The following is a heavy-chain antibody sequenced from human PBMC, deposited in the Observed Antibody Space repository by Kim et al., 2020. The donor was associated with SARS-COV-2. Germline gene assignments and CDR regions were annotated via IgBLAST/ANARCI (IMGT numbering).Heavy chain of an antibody. Sequence: VSSRFTITRDNSKNTAYLEMSSLKPEDTALYFCTRMPATTLDFWDAFDIWGQGTMVTVSS. V-gene: IGHV3-73*01. D-gene: IGHD3-3*01. J-gene: IGHJ3*02. CDR3: TRMPATTLDFWDAFDI.